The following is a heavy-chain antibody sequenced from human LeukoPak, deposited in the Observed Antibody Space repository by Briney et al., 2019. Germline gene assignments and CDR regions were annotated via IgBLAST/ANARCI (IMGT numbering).Heavy chain of an antibody. J-gene: IGHJ4*02. V-gene: IGHV3-23*01. CDR3: AKDRQQLANLDY. CDR2: IGGSGDYT. D-gene: IGHD6-13*01. CDR1: GFTFGNFG. Sequence: GGSLRLSCKASGFTFGNFGMSWVRQAPGKGLEWVSGIGGSGDYTYYADSVKGRFTISRDNSKNTLYLQMNSLRAEDSAVYYRAKDRQQLANLDYWGQGTLVTVSA.